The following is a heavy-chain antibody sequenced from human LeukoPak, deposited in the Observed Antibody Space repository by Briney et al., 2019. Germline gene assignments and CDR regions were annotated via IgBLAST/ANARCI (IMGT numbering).Heavy chain of an antibody. V-gene: IGHV4-34*01. CDR2: INHSGSI. J-gene: IGHJ4*02. CDR3: ARPDYGDYDGLDY. CDR1: GGSFSGYY. D-gene: IGHD4-17*01. Sequence: SETLSLTCAVYGGSFSGYYWSWIRQPPGKGLEWIGEINHSGSINYNPSLKSRVTISVDTSKNQFSLKLSSVTAADTAVYYCARPDYGDYDGLDYWGQGTLVTVSS.